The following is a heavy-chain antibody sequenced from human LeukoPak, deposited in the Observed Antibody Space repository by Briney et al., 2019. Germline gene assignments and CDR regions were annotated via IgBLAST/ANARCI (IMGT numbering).Heavy chain of an antibody. V-gene: IGHV1-2*02. J-gene: IGHJ4*02. D-gene: IGHD1-26*01. CDR2: INPNSGGT. CDR3: ARMALRVGATLDY. Sequence: ASVTVSCKASGYTFTGYYMHWVRQAPGQGLEGMGWINPNSGGTNYAQKFQGRVTMTRDTSISTAYMELRRLRSDDTAVYYCARMALRVGATLDYWGQGTLVTVSS. CDR1: GYTFTGYY.